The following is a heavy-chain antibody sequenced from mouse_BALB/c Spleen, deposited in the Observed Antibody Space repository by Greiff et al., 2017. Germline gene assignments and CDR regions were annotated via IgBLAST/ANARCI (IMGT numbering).Heavy chain of an antibody. J-gene: IGHJ4*01. V-gene: IGHV1-7*01. Sequence: VQLQQSGAELAKPGASVKMSCKASGYTFTSYWMHWVKQRPGQGLEWIGYINPSTGYTEYNQKFKDKATLTADKSSSTAYMQLSSLTSEDSAVYYCARGITTAYAMDYWGQGTSVTVSS. D-gene: IGHD1-2*01. CDR1: GYTFTSYW. CDR3: ARGITTAYAMDY. CDR2: INPSTGYT.